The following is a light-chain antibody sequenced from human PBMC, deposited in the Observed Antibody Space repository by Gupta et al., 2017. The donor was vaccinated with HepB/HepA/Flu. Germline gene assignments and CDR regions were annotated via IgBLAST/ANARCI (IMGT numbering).Light chain of an antibody. CDR1: QDISNY. CDR2: DAS. Sequence: DIQMTQSPFSLSASVGDRVTITCQASQDISNYLNWYQQKPGKAPKLLIYDASNLETGVPSRFSGSGSGTDFTFTISSLQPEDIATYYCQHSKAFGGGTKVEIK. CDR3: QHSKA. J-gene: IGKJ4*01. V-gene: IGKV1-33*01.